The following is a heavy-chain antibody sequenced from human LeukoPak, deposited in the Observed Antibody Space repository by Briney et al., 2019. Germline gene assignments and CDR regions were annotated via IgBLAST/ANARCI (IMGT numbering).Heavy chain of an antibody. Sequence: GGSLRLSCAASGFTFSSYGMHWVRQAPGKGLEWVAFIRYDGSNKYYADSVKGRFTISRDNAKNSLYLQMNSLRAEDTAVYYCARDIYYYDSSGYYFPGGSDYWGQGTLVTVSS. CDR3: ARDIYYYDSSGYYFPGGSDY. D-gene: IGHD3-22*01. J-gene: IGHJ4*02. V-gene: IGHV3-30*02. CDR2: IRYDGSNK. CDR1: GFTFSSYG.